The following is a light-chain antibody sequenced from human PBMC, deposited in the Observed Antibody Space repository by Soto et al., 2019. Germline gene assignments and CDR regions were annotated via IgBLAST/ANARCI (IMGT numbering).Light chain of an antibody. CDR2: AAS. Sequence: IQLTQSPSSLSASVGDRVTITCRASQDISTYLAWYQQKPGKAPMLLISAASTLQSGVPSRFSGSGSGTDFTLTISSLQTEASATYYCQQLNHYPSTFGGGTKVDIK. CDR1: QDISTY. V-gene: IGKV1-9*01. CDR3: QQLNHYPST. J-gene: IGKJ4*01.